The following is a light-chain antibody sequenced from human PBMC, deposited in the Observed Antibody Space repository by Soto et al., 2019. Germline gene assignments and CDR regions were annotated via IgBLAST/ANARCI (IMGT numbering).Light chain of an antibody. CDR3: MQALQART. V-gene: IGKV2-28*01. CDR1: QSLLHSNGYNY. CDR2: LGS. Sequence: EIVMTQSPLSLPVTPGEPASISCRSSQSLLHSNGYNYLDWYLQKPGQSPQLLIYLGSNRASGVPDRFSGSGSGTDSTLKISRVEAEDVGVYYCMQALQARTFGPGTRVEIK. J-gene: IGKJ1*01.